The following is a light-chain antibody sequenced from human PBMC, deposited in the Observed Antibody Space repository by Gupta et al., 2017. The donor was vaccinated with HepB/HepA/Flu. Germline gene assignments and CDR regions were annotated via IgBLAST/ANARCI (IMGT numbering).Light chain of an antibody. CDR1: QSISSY. Sequence: DIQMTQSPSSLSASVGDRVTITCRASQSISSYLNWYQQKPGKAPKRLIYAASSLQSGVPSRFSGSGSGTDFSLTISSLQPEDFATYYCQQSYSTPPWTFGRGTKVEIK. J-gene: IGKJ1*01. CDR3: QQSYSTPPWT. CDR2: AAS. V-gene: IGKV1-39*01.